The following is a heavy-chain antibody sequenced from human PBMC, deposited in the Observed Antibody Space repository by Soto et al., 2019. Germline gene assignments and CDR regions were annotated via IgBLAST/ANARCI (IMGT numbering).Heavy chain of an antibody. V-gene: IGHV4-39*01. D-gene: IGHD3-3*01. CDR1: GGSISSSSYH. CDR2: IYYSGGT. CDR3: ARAPELYGPIDY. Sequence: QLQLQESGPGLVKPSETLSLTCTVSGGSISSSSYHWGWIRQPPGKGLEWIGSIYYSGGTYYNPPLKSRVTLSVDTSKNQFSLKLSSVTAADTAVYYCARAPELYGPIDYWGQGVLVTVSS. J-gene: IGHJ4*02.